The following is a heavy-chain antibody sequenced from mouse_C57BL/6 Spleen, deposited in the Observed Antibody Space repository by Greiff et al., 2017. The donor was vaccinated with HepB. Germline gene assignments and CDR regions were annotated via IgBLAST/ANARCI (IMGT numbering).Heavy chain of an antibody. V-gene: IGHV1-26*01. CDR3: ARDDYDPPTWFAY. Sequence: EVQLQQSGPELVKPGASVKISCKASGYTFTDYYMNWVKQSHGKSLEWIGDINPNNGGTSYNQKFKGKATLTVDKSSSTAYMELRSLTSEDSAVYYCARDDYDPPTWFAYWGQGTLVTVSA. D-gene: IGHD2-4*01. CDR1: GYTFTDYY. J-gene: IGHJ3*01. CDR2: INPNNGGT.